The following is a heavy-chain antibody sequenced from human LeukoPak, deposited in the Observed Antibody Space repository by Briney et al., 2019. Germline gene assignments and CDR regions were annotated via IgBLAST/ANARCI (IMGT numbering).Heavy chain of an antibody. CDR3: AKRYLSSSKADAFDI. CDR1: GFTVSSNY. D-gene: IGHD6-13*01. Sequence: GGSLRLSCAASGFTVSSNYMSWVRQAPGKGLERVSVIYSGGTTYYSDSVKGRFTISRDNAKNSLYLQMNSLRAEDTALYYCAKRYLSSSKADAFDIWGQGTMVTVSS. V-gene: IGHV3-53*05. J-gene: IGHJ3*02. CDR2: IYSGGTT.